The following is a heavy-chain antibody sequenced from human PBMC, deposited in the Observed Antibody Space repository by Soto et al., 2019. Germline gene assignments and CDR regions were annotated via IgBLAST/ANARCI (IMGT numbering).Heavy chain of an antibody. CDR3: ARDGRAVVPAARGWFDP. D-gene: IGHD2-2*01. Sequence: GGSLRLSCAASGFTFSSYSMNWVRQAPGKGLEWVSYISSSSSTIYYADSVKGRFTISRDNAKNSLYLQMNSLRAEDTAVYYCARDGRAVVPAARGWFDPWGQGTLVTVSS. CDR2: ISSSSSTI. V-gene: IGHV3-48*01. J-gene: IGHJ5*02. CDR1: GFTFSSYS.